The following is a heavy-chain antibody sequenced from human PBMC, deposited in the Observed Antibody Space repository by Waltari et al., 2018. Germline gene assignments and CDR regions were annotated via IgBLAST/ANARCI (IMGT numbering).Heavy chain of an antibody. CDR2: INPNSGGT. CDR3: AIQYYYDSSGYYYYYMDV. D-gene: IGHD3-22*01. Sequence: QVQLVQSGAEVKKPGASVKVSCKSSGYHFTGSSMHWVRQTPGQGLEWMGRINPNSGGTNYAQKLQGRVTMTRDTSISTAYMELSRLRSDDTAVYYCAIQYYYDSSGYYYYYMDVWGKGTTVTVSS. J-gene: IGHJ6*03. V-gene: IGHV1-2*06. CDR1: GYHFTGSS.